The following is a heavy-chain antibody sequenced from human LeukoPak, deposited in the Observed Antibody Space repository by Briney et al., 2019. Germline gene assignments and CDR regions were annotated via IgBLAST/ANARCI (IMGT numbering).Heavy chain of an antibody. CDR1: GYTFTSYA. Sequence: GASVKVSCKASGYTFTSYAMNWVRQAPGQGLEWMGWINTNTGNPTYAQGFTGRFVFSLDTSVSTAYLQISSLKAEDTAVYYCARDSLRAYCGGDCYSEFDPWGQGTLVTVSS. D-gene: IGHD2-21*02. V-gene: IGHV7-4-1*02. J-gene: IGHJ5*02. CDR3: ARDSLRAYCGGDCYSEFDP. CDR2: INTNTGNP.